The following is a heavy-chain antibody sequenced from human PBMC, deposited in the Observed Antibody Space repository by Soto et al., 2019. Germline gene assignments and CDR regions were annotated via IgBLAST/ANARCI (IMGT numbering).Heavy chain of an antibody. J-gene: IGHJ3*02. CDR1: GYTLTELS. CDR3: ATDICSGGSCFFALDI. V-gene: IGHV1-24*01. D-gene: IGHD2-15*01. Sequence: ASVKGSCKVSGYTLTELSMHWVRQAPGKGLEWMGGFDPEDGETIYAQKFQGRVTMTEDTSKDAAYMELSSLRYEDTAVYYCATDICSGGSCFFALDIWGQGTMVTVS. CDR2: FDPEDGET.